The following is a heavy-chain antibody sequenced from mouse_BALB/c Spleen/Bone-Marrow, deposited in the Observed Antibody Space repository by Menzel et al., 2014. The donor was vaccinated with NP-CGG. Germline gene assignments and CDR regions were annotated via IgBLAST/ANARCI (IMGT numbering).Heavy chain of an antibody. Sequence: VQLQQSGPELMKPGASVKIPCKASGYAFSSSWMNWVKQRPGQGLEWIGRIYPGDGDTNYNGKFKGKATLTADKSSSTAYMQLSSLTSVDSAVYFCARWGITSYYFDYWGQGTTLTVSS. CDR2: IYPGDGDT. D-gene: IGHD2-4*01. V-gene: IGHV1-82*01. CDR3: ARWGITSYYFDY. CDR1: GYAFSSSW. J-gene: IGHJ2*01.